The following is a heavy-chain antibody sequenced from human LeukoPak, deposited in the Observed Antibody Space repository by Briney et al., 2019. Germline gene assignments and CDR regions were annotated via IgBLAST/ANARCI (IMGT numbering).Heavy chain of an antibody. D-gene: IGHD6-13*01. V-gene: IGHV3-48*03. Sequence: PGGSLRLSCAASGFTFSSYEMNWVRQAPGKGLEWVSYISSSGSAIYYADSVKGRFAFSRDNAKNSLYLQTNSLRAEDTAVYFCARASVTAPGTVDYYYYGMDVWGHGTTVTVSS. CDR1: GFTFSSYE. CDR2: ISSSGSAI. J-gene: IGHJ6*02. CDR3: ARASVTAPGTVDYYYYGMDV.